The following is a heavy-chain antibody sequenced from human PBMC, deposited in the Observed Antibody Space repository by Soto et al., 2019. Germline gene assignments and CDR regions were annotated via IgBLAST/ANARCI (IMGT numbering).Heavy chain of an antibody. CDR3: ARDRQSTPWYAADY. V-gene: IGHV3-21*01. D-gene: IGHD6-13*01. Sequence: PVGSLRLSCEGSGFTFSSYSMNWVRQAPGKGLEWVSSISGSGGYIYYADSVKGRFTISRDNAKNSLYLQMTSLRDEDTALYYCARDRQSTPWYAADYWGQGSLVTVSS. CDR1: GFTFSSYS. CDR2: ISGSGGYI. J-gene: IGHJ4*02.